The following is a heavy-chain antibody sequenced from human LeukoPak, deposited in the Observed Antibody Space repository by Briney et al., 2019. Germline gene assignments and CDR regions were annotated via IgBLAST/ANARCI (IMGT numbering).Heavy chain of an antibody. D-gene: IGHD1-26*01. Sequence: PGGSLRLSCAASGFTFSSYGMHWVRQAPGKGLEWVAFIRYDGSNKYYADSVKGRFTISRDNSKNTLYLQMNSLRAEDTAVYYCANSAPSGEWESPSNFDYWGQGTLVTVSS. CDR3: ANSAPSGEWESPSNFDY. J-gene: IGHJ4*02. V-gene: IGHV3-30*02. CDR2: IRYDGSNK. CDR1: GFTFSSYG.